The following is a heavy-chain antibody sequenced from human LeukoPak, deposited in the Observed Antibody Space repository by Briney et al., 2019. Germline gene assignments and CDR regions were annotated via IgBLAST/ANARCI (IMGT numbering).Heavy chain of an antibody. J-gene: IGHJ4*02. V-gene: IGHV3-23*01. CDR3: AKEISSQRITIFGVVDY. Sequence: GGSLRLSCAASGFTFSSSAMSWVRQAPGKGLEWVSAISNNGGYTYYADSVQGRFTISRDNSKSTLCLQMNSLRAEDTAVYYCAKEISSQRITIFGVVDYWGQGTLVTVSS. CDR1: GFTFSSSA. D-gene: IGHD3-3*01. CDR2: ISNNGGYT.